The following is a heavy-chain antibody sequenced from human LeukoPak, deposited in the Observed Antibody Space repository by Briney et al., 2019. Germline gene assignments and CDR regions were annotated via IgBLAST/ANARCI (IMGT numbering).Heavy chain of an antibody. D-gene: IGHD5-12*01. CDR3: ARQGGSVLHYSDY. Sequence: SEALSLTCTVSGGSISSSSYYWGWIRQPPGKGLEWIGSIYYSGSTYYNPSLKSRVTISVDTSKNQFSLKLSSVTAADTAVYYCARQGGSVLHYSDYWGQGTLVTVSS. J-gene: IGHJ4*02. CDR2: IYYSGST. V-gene: IGHV4-39*01. CDR1: GGSISSSSYY.